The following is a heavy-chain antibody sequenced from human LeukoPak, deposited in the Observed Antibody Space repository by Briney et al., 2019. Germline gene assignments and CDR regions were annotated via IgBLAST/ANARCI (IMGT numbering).Heavy chain of an antibody. CDR3: AKREYYFGSGTNFDY. J-gene: IGHJ4*02. Sequence: PGGSLRLSCAASGFTFSSYAMSWVRQAPGKGLEWVSAIRGSGGSTYYADSVKGRFTISRDNSKNTLYLQMNSLRAEDTAVYYCAKREYYFGSGTNFDYWGQGTLVTVSS. V-gene: IGHV3-23*01. D-gene: IGHD3-10*01. CDR2: IRGSGGST. CDR1: GFTFSSYA.